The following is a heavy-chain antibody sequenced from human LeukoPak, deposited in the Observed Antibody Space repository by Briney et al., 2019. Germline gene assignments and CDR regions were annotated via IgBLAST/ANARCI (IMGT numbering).Heavy chain of an antibody. CDR1: GYTFTSYG. Sequence: ASVTVSCKTPGYTFTSYGLSWVRQAPGQGLEWMGCIITYNGNTYYSQKLQGRVTMTTDTSTSTAYMELRSLRSDDTAVYYCAKTTVTSEEYFYYYMDVWGKGTTVTVSS. D-gene: IGHD4-17*01. J-gene: IGHJ6*03. CDR3: AKTTVTSEEYFYYYMDV. V-gene: IGHV1-18*01. CDR2: IITYNGNT.